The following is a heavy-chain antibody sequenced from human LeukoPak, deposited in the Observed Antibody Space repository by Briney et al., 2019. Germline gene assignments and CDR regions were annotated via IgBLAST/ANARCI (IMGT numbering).Heavy chain of an antibody. J-gene: IGHJ4*02. CDR1: GFTFSSYG. CDR3: AKSSASSGSYGLDY. Sequence: PGRSLRLSYAASGFTFSSYGMHWVRQAPGKGLEWVAVVSYDGSNKYYADSVKGRFTISRDNSKNTLYLQMNSLRAEDTAVYYCAKSSASSGSYGLDYWGQGTLVTVSS. CDR2: VSYDGSNK. D-gene: IGHD2-15*01. V-gene: IGHV3-30*18.